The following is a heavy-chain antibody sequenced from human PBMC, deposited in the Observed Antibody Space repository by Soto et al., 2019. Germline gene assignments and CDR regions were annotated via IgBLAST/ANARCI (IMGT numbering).Heavy chain of an antibody. CDR1: GGSISSGDYY. V-gene: IGHV4-30-4*01. CDR2: IYYSGST. D-gene: IGHD3-10*01. Sequence: SETLSLTCTVSGGSISSGDYYWSWIRQPPGKGLEWIGYIYYSGSTYYNPSLKSRINISLDTSKNQFSLKLSSVTAADTAVYYCAISPRITMVRGVSPGWFDPWGQGTLVTVSS. CDR3: AISPRITMVRGVSPGWFDP. J-gene: IGHJ5*02.